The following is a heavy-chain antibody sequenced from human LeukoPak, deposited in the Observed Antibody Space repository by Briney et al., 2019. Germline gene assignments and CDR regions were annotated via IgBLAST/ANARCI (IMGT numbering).Heavy chain of an antibody. J-gene: IGHJ3*02. Sequence: ASVKVSCKASGGTFSSYAISWVRQAPGQGLEWMGGIIPIFGTANYAQKFQGRVTITTDESTSTAYMELSSLRSEDTAVYYCARVYYYDTLSAFDIWGQGTMVTVSS. CDR1: GGTFSSYA. CDR3: ARVYYYDTLSAFDI. D-gene: IGHD3-22*01. V-gene: IGHV1-69*05. CDR2: IIPIFGTA.